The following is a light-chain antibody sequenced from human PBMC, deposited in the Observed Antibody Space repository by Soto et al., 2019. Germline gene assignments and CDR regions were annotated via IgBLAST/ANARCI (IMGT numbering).Light chain of an antibody. CDR2: KDT. J-gene: IGLJ2*01. CDR1: ALPKQY. Sequence: SYELTQPPSVSVSPGQTARIPCSGDALPKQYAYWYRQKAGQAPVLVIYKDTERPSGIPERFSGSSSGTTVTLTISGVQAEDEADYYCQAADVSGAYVVFGGGTQLTVL. V-gene: IGLV3-25*03. CDR3: QAADVSGAYVV.